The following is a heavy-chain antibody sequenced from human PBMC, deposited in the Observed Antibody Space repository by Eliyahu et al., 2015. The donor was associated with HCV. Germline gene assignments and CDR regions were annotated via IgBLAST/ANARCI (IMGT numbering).Heavy chain of an antibody. J-gene: IGHJ3*02. V-gene: IGHV4-59*01. CDR3: ARDTGSTPTFDI. D-gene: IGHD1-26*01. Sequence: QVQLQESGPGLVKPSETLSLTCTVSGGSISSSYWSWIRQPPGKGLEWIGYTHYTGGTDYNPPLKSRVTMSVDTSKNQFSLNLSSVTAADTAVYYCARDTGSTPTFDIWGQGTMVTVSS. CDR2: THYTGGT. CDR1: GGSISSSY.